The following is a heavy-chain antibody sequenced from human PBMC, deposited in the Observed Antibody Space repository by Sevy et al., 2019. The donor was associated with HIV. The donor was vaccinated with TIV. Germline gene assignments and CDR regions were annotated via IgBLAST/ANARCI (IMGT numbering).Heavy chain of an antibody. CDR2: IYTSGST. J-gene: IGHJ4*02. V-gene: IGHV4-4*07. D-gene: IGHD4-17*01. CDR3: ARDRVRYGDYGGWLDY. CDR1: GGSISSYY. Sequence: SETLSLTCTVSGGSISSYYWSWIRQPAGKGLEWIGRIYTSGSTNYNPSLESRVTMSVDTSKNQFSLKLSSVTAADTAVYYCARDRVRYGDYGGWLDYWGQGTLVTVSS.